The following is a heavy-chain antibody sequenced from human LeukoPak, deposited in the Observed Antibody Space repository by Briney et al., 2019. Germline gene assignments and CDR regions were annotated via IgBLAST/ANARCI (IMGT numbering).Heavy chain of an antibody. CDR1: GYSISSGYY. CDR3: ARLTYSGPHYFDY. CDR2: IYHSGST. V-gene: IGHV4-38-2*01. Sequence: SETLSLTCAVSGYSISSGYYWGWIRPPPGKGLEWIGSIYHSGSTYYNPSLKSRVTISVDTSKNQFSLKRSSVTAADTAVYYCARLTYSGPHYFDYWGQGTLVTVSS. D-gene: IGHD4-11*01. J-gene: IGHJ4*02.